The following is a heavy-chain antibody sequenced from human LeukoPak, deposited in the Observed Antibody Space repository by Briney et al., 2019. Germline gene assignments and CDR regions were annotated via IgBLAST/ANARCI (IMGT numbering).Heavy chain of an antibody. D-gene: IGHD2-2*01. CDR1: GFTFSSYS. CDR2: ISSSSSYI. J-gene: IGHJ4*02. CDR3: AKDMAPAIDY. V-gene: IGHV3-21*01. Sequence: GGSLRLSCAASGFTFSSYSMTWVRQAPGKGLEWVSSISSSSSYIYYADSVKGRFTISRDNSKNTLYLQMNSLRAEDTAVYYCAKDMAPAIDYWGQGTLVTVSS.